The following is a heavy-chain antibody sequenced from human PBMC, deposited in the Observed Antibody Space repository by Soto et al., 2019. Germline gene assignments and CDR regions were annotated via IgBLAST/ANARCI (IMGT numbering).Heavy chain of an antibody. CDR2: ISSSSSYI. CDR3: ARIYCSGGSCNGYFQH. Sequence: EVQLVESGGGLVKPGGSLRLSCAASGFTFSSYSMNWVRQAPGKGLAWVSSISSSSSYIYYADSVKGRFTISRDNAKNSLYLQMNGLRAEDTAVYYCARIYCSGGSCNGYFQHWGQGTLVTVSS. J-gene: IGHJ1*01. CDR1: GFTFSSYS. D-gene: IGHD2-15*01. V-gene: IGHV3-21*01.